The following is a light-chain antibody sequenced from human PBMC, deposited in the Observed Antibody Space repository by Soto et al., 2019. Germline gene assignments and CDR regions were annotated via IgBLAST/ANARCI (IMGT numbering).Light chain of an antibody. J-gene: IGKJ1*01. Sequence: EIALTQSPGTLSLSPGERATLSCRASQRVTANYLAWYQQRPGQAPRLLIYAASIGATGVPDRFSGSGSGTDFTLTISRLEPEDFAVYYCLQYGVPLWTFGQGTTVEIK. V-gene: IGKV3-20*01. CDR3: LQYGVPLWT. CDR1: QRVTANY. CDR2: AAS.